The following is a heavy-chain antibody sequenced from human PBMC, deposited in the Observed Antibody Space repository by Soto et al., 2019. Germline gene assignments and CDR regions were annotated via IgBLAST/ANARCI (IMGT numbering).Heavy chain of an antibody. V-gene: IGHV4-31*03. Sequence: QVQLQESGPGLVKPSQTLSLTCTVSGGSISSGGCYWSWIRQHPGKGLEWIGYIYYSGSTYYNPSLKSRVNISVDTSTNQFSLKLCSVTAADTAVYYCARWPQLEPRFDYWGQGTLVTVSS. J-gene: IGHJ4*02. D-gene: IGHD1-1*01. CDR3: ARWPQLEPRFDY. CDR1: GGSISSGGCY. CDR2: IYYSGST.